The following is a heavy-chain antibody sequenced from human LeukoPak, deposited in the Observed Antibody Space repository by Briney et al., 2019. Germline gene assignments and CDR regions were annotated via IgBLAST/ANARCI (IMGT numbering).Heavy chain of an antibody. CDR1: GFTFTAYS. D-gene: IGHD4-17*01. CDR3: VRGETSLTSKLDY. V-gene: IGHV3-48*02. J-gene: IGHJ4*02. CDR2: ISRSGSTI. Sequence: PGGSLRLSCAASGFTFTAYSMNWVRQAPGKGLEWVSYISRSGSTIYYADSMKGRFTVSRDNVRDSLYLQMNSLRDEDTAIYYCVRGETSLTSKLDYWGQGTLVTVSS.